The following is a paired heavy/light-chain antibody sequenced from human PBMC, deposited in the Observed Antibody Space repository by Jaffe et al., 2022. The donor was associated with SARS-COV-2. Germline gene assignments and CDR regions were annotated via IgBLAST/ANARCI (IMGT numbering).Light chain of an antibody. J-gene: IGKJ2*02. CDR3: QQYYSTPST. CDR1: QSVLYSSNNKNY. Sequence: DIVMTQSPDSLAVSLGERATINCKSSQSVLYSSNNKNYLAWYQQKPGQPPKLLIYWASTRESGVPDRFSGSGSGTDFTLTISSLQAEDVAVYYCQQYYSTPSTFGQGTKLEIK. V-gene: IGKV4-1*01. CDR2: WAS.
Heavy chain of an antibody. Sequence: QVQLVESGGGVVQPGRSLRLSCAASGFTFSSYAMHWVRQTPGKGLEWVAVISYVGSNKYYADSVKGRFTISRDDSKNTLYLQMTGLRAEDTAVYYCARDKHYYGSGTAATLFDYWGQGTLVTVSS. CDR1: GFTFSSYA. CDR3: ARDKHYYGSGTAATLFDY. D-gene: IGHD3-10*01. CDR2: ISYVGSNK. V-gene: IGHV3-30*04. J-gene: IGHJ4*02.